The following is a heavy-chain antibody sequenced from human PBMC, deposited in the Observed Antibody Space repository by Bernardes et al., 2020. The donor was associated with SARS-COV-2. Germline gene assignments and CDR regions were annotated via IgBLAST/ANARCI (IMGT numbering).Heavy chain of an antibody. CDR3: VREVS. CDR2: ISSSGSLI. Sequence: GGSLRLSCAASGFTFGNYAMHWVRQAPGEGLEWVSSISSSGSLIYYADSVKGRFTISRDNAKNSVYLQMNSLRVEDTAVYYCVREVSWGQGTLVTVSS. CDR1: GFTFGNYA. J-gene: IGHJ5*02. V-gene: IGHV3-21*01.